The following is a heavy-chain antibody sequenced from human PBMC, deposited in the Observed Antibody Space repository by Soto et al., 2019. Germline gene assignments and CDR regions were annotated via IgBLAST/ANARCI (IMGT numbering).Heavy chain of an antibody. Sequence: QVQLVESGGGLVKPGGSLRLSCAASGFTFSDYYMSWIRQAPGKGLEWVSYISSSGSTIYYADSVKGRFTISRDNAKNSLYLQMKSLRAEDTAVYYCARDEDIGYCCGGSCYSPEYFQHWGQGTLVTVSS. J-gene: IGHJ1*01. CDR3: ARDEDIGYCCGGSCYSPEYFQH. D-gene: IGHD2-15*01. CDR2: ISSSGSTI. V-gene: IGHV3-11*01. CDR1: GFTFSDYY.